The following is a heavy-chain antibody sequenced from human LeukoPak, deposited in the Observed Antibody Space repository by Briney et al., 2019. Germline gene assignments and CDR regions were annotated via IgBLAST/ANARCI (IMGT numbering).Heavy chain of an antibody. D-gene: IGHD3-9*01. CDR3: ARGITISTLFDY. J-gene: IGHJ4*02. CDR1: GGTFSSYA. CDR2: ISAYNGNT. Sequence: ASVKVSCKASGGTFSSYAINWVRQAPGQGLEWMGWISAYNGNTNYAQKLQGRVTMTTDTSTSTAYMELRSLRSDDTAVYYCARGITISTLFDYWGQGTLVTVSS. V-gene: IGHV1-18*01.